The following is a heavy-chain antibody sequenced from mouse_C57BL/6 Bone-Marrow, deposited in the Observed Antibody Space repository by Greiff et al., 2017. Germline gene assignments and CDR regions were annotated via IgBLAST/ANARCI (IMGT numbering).Heavy chain of an antibody. V-gene: IGHV5-17*01. Sequence: DVMLVESGGGLVKPGGSLKLSCAASGFTFSDYGMHWVRQAPEKGLEWVAYISSGSSTIYYADTVKGRFTISRDNAKNTLFLQMTSLRSEDTAMYYCARESAVVAPPYAMDYWGQGTSVTVSS. CDR2: ISSGSSTI. CDR1: GFTFSDYG. CDR3: ARESAVVAPPYAMDY. J-gene: IGHJ4*01. D-gene: IGHD1-1*01.